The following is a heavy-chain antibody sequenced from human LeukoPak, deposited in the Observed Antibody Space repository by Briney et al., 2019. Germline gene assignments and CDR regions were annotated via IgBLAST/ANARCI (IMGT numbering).Heavy chain of an antibody. Sequence: SETLSLTCTVSGASISSGGYYWSWIRQHPGKGLEWIGHVFYSGITPDMPSLKSRVTISVDTSKNQYTMKVSSVTAACTSLDFWARACGVDTTTRPEADHFDYWGQGTLVTVSS. D-gene: IGHD3-10*01. CDR1: GASISSGGYY. J-gene: IGHJ4*02. CDR3: ARACGVDTTTRPEADHFDY. V-gene: IGHV4-31*03. CDR2: VFYSGIT.